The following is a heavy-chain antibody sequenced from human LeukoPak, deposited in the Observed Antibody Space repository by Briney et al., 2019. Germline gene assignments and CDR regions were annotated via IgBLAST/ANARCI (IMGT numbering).Heavy chain of an antibody. CDR2: IKQDGSDK. CDR3: AELGITMIGGV. Sequence: GGSLRLSCAASGFTFSSYWMTWVRQAPGKGLEWVANIKQDGSDKYYVGSVKGRVTVSRDNAKNSLYLQMNSLRAEDTAVYYCAELGITMIGGVWGKGTTVTISS. J-gene: IGHJ6*04. CDR1: GFTFSSYW. V-gene: IGHV3-7*01. D-gene: IGHD3-10*02.